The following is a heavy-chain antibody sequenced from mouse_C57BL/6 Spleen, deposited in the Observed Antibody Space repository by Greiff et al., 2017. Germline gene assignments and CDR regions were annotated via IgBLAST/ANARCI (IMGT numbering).Heavy chain of an antibody. V-gene: IGHV1-74*01. CDR3: EIYSVATEAMDD. D-gene: IGHD1-1*01. Sequence: QVQLQQPGAELVKPGASVKVSCKASGYTFTSYWMHWVKQRPGPGLEWIGRIHPSDSDTNYNQKFKGKATLTVDKSSSTAYMQLSSLTSEDSAVYYCEIYSVATEAMDDWGQGTAVTVSS. J-gene: IGHJ4*01. CDR1: GYTFTSYW. CDR2: IHPSDSDT.